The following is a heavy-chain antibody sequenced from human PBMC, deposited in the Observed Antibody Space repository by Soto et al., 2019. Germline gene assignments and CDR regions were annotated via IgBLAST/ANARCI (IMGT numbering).Heavy chain of an antibody. CDR3: ARDNVVVVAATRFDP. CDR2: IGAYNGNT. CDR1: GYTFTSYG. D-gene: IGHD2-15*01. Sequence: QVQLVQSGAEVKKPGASVKVSCKASGYTFTSYGISWVRQAPGQGLEWMGWIGAYNGNTNYAQKLQGRVTMTTDTSTSTAYMELRSLRSDDTAVYYCARDNVVVVAATRFDPWGQGTLVTVSS. J-gene: IGHJ5*02. V-gene: IGHV1-18*01.